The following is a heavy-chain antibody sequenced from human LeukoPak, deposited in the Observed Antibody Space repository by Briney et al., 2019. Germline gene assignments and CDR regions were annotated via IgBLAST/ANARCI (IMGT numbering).Heavy chain of an antibody. CDR1: GFNFSSHW. Sequence: GGSLRLSCTASGFNFSSHWMHWIRQAPGKGLVWVARLSSSGNTTTYAHSVKGRFTISRDNAKHTAFLQITSLRIDAPAVYCGVRGREFRGRSMDVWGKGTTVIVST. CDR3: VRGREFRGRSMDV. CDR2: LSSSGNTT. J-gene: IGHJ6*04. V-gene: IGHV3-74*03. D-gene: IGHD3-10*01.